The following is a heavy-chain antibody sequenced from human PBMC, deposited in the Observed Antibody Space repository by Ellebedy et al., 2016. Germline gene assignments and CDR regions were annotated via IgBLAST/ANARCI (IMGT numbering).Heavy chain of an antibody. CDR2: ISSSSSYV. J-gene: IGHJ4*02. V-gene: IGHV3-21*01. Sequence: GGSLRLXXAASGFTFSSYSMNWVRQAPGKGLEWVSSISSSSSYVYYADSLKGRFIISRDNAKNTLFLQMNSLRVEDTAVYYCARDGSEWSRDYWGQGTLVTVSS. CDR3: ARDGSEWSRDY. D-gene: IGHD3-3*01. CDR1: GFTFSSYS.